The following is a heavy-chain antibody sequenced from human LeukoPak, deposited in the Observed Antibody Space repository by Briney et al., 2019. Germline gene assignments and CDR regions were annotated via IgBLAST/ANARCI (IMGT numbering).Heavy chain of an antibody. D-gene: IGHD2-2*01. J-gene: IGHJ6*03. CDR3: ARDTSAFLTGYYYMDV. V-gene: IGHV3-30*04. Sequence: PGRSLRLSCAASGFAFSSFAMHWVRQAPGKGLEWVSLISYDGITEDYSDSVKGRFTISRDNFKNTLFLQMNSLRAEDTAVYYCARDTSAFLTGYYYMDVWGKGTTVTVSS. CDR2: ISYDGITE. CDR1: GFAFSSFA.